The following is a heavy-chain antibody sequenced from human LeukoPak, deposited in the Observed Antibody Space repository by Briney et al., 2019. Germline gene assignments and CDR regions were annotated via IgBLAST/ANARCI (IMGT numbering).Heavy chain of an antibody. Sequence: PGGSLRLSCAASGFTFRSFVMHWVRQAPGKGREWVAAISYEDGSNKYYADSAKGRFTISRDNSKYTVYMEMNSLRVEDTAMYYCSKERPEEYYGSGSYFDYWGQGTLVTVSS. D-gene: IGHD3-10*01. V-gene: IGHV3-30*04. J-gene: IGHJ4*02. CDR2: ISYEDGSNK. CDR3: SKERPEEYYGSGSYFDY. CDR1: GFTFRSFV.